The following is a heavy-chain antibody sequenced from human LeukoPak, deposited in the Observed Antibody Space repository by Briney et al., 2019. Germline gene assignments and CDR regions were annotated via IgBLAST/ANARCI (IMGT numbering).Heavy chain of an antibody. CDR3: ARDNTYYDILTGYWSGYYFDY. CDR2: IIPIFGTA. V-gene: IGHV1-69*13. D-gene: IGHD3-9*01. J-gene: IGHJ4*02. CDR1: GGTFSSYA. Sequence: SVKVSCKASGGTFSSYAISWVRQAPGQGLEWMGGIIPIFGTANYAQKFQGRATITADESTSTAYMELSSLRSEDTSVYYCARDNTYYDILTGYWSGYYFDYWGQGTLVTVSS.